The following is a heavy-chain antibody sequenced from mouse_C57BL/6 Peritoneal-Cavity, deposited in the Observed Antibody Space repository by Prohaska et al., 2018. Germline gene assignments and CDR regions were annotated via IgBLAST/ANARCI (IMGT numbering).Heavy chain of an antibody. CDR3: TRGYFDV. Sequence: QVQLQQSGAELVRPGASVTLSCKASGYTFTDYEMHWVKQTPVHALEWIGAIDPETGGTAYNQKFKGKAILTADKSSSTAYMELRSLTSEDSAVYYCTRGYFDVWGTGTTVTGSS. V-gene: IGHV1-15*01. CDR2: IDPETGGT. J-gene: IGHJ1*03. CDR1: GYTFTDYE.